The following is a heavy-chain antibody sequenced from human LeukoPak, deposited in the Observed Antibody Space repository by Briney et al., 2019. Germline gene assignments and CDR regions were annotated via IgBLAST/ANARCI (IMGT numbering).Heavy chain of an antibody. CDR1: GGSISIYY. CDR2: IYYSGST. Sequence: SETLSLTCTVSGGSISIYYWSWIRQPPGKGLEWIGYIYYSGSTNYNPSLKSRVTISVDTSKNQFSLKLSSVTAADTAVYYCARRKWQDQYIEVWGQGTTVTVSS. CDR3: ARRKWQDQYIEV. D-gene: IGHD2-8*01. V-gene: IGHV4-59*08. J-gene: IGHJ6*03.